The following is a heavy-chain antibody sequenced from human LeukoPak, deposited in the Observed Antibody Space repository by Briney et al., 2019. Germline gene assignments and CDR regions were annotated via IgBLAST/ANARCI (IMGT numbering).Heavy chain of an antibody. CDR2: INHSGST. Sequence: SETLSLTCAVYGGSFSGYYWSWVRQPPGKGLEWMGEINHSGSTNYNPSLMRRVTISVDTSKNQFSLTLSSVTAADTAVYYCASPPRGYFQHWGQGTLVTVSS. J-gene: IGHJ1*01. CDR3: ASPPRGYFQH. CDR1: GGSFSGYY. V-gene: IGHV4-34*01.